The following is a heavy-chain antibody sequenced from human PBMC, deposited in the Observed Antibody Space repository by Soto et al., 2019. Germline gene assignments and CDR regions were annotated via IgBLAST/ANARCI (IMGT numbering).Heavy chain of an antibody. V-gene: IGHV3-23*01. Sequence: EVQLLQSGGGLVKPGGSQRLSCVASGFTFRSHAMGWVRQAPGKGLEWVAVISGTGVGTSYADSVKGRFTISRDDSNDSLYLQMTNLRGDDTAVFYCAKAPLQLLGAVFFDYWGQGALVIVSS. CDR3: AKAPLQLLGAVFFDY. D-gene: IGHD5-12*01. CDR1: GFTFRSHA. J-gene: IGHJ4*02. CDR2: ISGTGVGT.